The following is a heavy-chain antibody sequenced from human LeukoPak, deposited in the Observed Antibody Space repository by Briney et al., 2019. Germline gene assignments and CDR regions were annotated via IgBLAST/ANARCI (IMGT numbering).Heavy chain of an antibody. CDR2: ISNDGSNK. V-gene: IGHV3-30*04. CDR3: ARGGFPPFDY. CDR1: GFTFSSYA. J-gene: IGHJ4*02. Sequence: GGSLRLSCAASGFTFSSYAMHWVRQAPGKGLEWVAVISNDGSNKYYADSVKGRFTISRDNSKNTLYLQMNSLRAEDTAVYYCARGGFPPFDYWGQGTLVTVSS.